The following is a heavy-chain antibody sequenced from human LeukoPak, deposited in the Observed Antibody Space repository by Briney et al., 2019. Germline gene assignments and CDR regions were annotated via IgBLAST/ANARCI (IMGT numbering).Heavy chain of an antibody. D-gene: IGHD3-16*01. CDR3: AREEGEGNFQH. Sequence: SETLSLTCTVSGGSISSSSYYWAWIRQPPGKGLDWIGSIYYSGTTFYNPSLKSRVTISVATSKNQFFLKLTSVTAADTAVYYCAREEGEGNFQHWGQGTLVTVSS. J-gene: IGHJ1*01. CDR1: GGSISSSSYY. CDR2: IYYSGTT. V-gene: IGHV4-39*02.